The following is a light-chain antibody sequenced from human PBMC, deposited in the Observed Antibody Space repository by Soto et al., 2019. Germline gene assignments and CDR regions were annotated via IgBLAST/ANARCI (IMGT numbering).Light chain of an antibody. V-gene: IGLV2-14*03. CDR2: HVT. CDR3: CSLTTSHTYV. Sequence: HSVLTQPASVSGSPGQSIAISCTGTSSDVGAYNFVSWYQQHPGKAPKLMIYHVTYRPSGVSNRYSGSKSGNSASLTISGLQADDEADYYCCSLTTSHTYVFGSGTKVTVL. J-gene: IGLJ1*01. CDR1: SSDVGAYNF.